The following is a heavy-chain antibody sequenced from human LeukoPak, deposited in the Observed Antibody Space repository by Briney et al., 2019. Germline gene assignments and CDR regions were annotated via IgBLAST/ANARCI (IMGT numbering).Heavy chain of an antibody. D-gene: IGHD3-3*01. Sequence: GGSLRLSCAASGFTFSSYGMHWVRQAPGKGLEWVAFIRHDGSNKYYADSVKGRFTISRDNSKNTLCLQMNNLRAEDTAVYYCAKGGPGGSGSPDLDYWGQGTLVTVSS. CDR3: AKGGPGGSGSPDLDY. CDR1: GFTFSSYG. CDR2: IRHDGSNK. V-gene: IGHV3-30*02. J-gene: IGHJ4*02.